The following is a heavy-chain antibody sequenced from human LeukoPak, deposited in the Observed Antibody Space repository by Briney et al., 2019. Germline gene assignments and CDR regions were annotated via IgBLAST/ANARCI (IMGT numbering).Heavy chain of an antibody. D-gene: IGHD6-6*01. CDR2: MNPNSGNT. CDR3: ARTLAARRGGSVIDP. CDR1: GYTFTAYY. J-gene: IGHJ5*02. Sequence: ASVKVSCKASGYTFTAYYMHWVRQATGQGLEWMGWMNPNSGNTGYAQKFQGRVTITRNTSISTAYMELSSLRSEDTAVYYCARTLAARRGGSVIDPWGQGTLVTVSS. V-gene: IGHV1-8*03.